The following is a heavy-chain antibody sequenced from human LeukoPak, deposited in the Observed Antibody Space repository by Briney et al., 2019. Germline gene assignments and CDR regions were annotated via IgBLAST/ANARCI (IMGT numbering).Heavy chain of an antibody. CDR3: ARSWDLEYYDSSGSHHYYYGMDV. D-gene: IGHD3-22*01. V-gene: IGHV4-59*01. J-gene: IGHJ6*02. Sequence: SETLSLTCTVSGGSISSYYWSWIRQPPGKGLEWIGYIYYSGSTNYNPSLKSRVTISVDTSKNQFSLKLSSVTAVDTAVYYCARSWDLEYYDSSGSHHYYYGMDVWGQGTTVTVSS. CDR2: IYYSGST. CDR1: GGSISSYY.